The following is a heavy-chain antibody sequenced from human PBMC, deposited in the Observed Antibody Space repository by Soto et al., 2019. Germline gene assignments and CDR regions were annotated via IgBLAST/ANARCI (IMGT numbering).Heavy chain of an antibody. CDR3: ARQDWYGSGSRFTYYYYGMDV. CDR2: IYPGDSDT. CDR1: GYTFTTYW. D-gene: IGHD3-10*01. J-gene: IGHJ6*02. V-gene: IGHV5-51*01. Sequence: PGESLKISCKGSGYTFTTYWIGWVRQMPGKGLEWMGIIYPGDSDTRYSPSFQGQVTISADKSISTAYLQWSSLKASDTAMYYCARQDWYGSGSRFTYYYYGMDVWGQGTTVTVSS.